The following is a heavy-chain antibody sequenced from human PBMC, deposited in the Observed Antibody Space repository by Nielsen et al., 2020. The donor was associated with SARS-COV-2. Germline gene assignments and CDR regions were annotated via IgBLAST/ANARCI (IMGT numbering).Heavy chain of an antibody. Sequence: LTCTVDGGSFSGFYWSWVRQVPGKGLVWVSRINADGSSTSYADYVKGRFTISRDNAKNTLYLQMNSLRAEDTAVYYCASASAHVWGQGTMVTVSS. J-gene: IGHJ3*01. V-gene: IGHV3-74*01. CDR2: INADGSST. D-gene: IGHD3-16*01. CDR1: GGSFSGFY. CDR3: ASASAHV.